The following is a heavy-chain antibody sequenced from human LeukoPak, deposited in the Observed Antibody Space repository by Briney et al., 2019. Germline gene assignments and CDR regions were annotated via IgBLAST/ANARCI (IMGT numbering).Heavy chain of an antibody. CDR3: ARGRPITLFGVVDD. Sequence: SETLSLTCTVSGGSSSSHHWSWIRQPPGKGLEWIGYIYHSGSANYNPSLKSRVTISVDKSNNQFSLILNSVTAADTAVYYCARGRPITLFGVVDDWGQGSLVTVSS. J-gene: IGHJ4*02. D-gene: IGHD3-3*01. CDR1: GGSSSSHH. V-gene: IGHV4-59*11. CDR2: IYHSGSA.